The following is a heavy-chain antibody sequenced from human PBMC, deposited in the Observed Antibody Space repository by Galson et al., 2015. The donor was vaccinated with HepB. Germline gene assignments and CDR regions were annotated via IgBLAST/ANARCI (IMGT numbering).Heavy chain of an antibody. Sequence: SVKVSCKASGYTFTSYGISWVRQAPGQGLEWMGWISAYNGNTNYAQKLQGRVTMTTDTSTSTAYMELRSLRSDDTAVYYCARVSWQWELPEAAWFDPWGQGTLVTVSS. CDR1: GYTFTSYG. CDR2: ISAYNGNT. D-gene: IGHD1-26*01. CDR3: ARVSWQWELPEAAWFDP. J-gene: IGHJ5*02. V-gene: IGHV1-18*01.